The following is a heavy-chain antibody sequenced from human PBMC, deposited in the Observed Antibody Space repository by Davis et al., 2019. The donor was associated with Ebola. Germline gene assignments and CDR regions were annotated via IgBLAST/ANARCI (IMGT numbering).Heavy chain of an antibody. CDR3: ANRNWES. J-gene: IGHJ5*02. CDR1: GFTFSSYS. CDR2: IKEDGSEK. D-gene: IGHD7-27*01. Sequence: GGSLRLSCPASGFTFSSYSMNWVRQAPGKGLEWVASIKEDGSEKKYVDSVKGRFTMSRDNAENSLHLQMNSLRVEDTAVYYCANRNWESWGQGTLVSVSS. V-gene: IGHV3-7*01.